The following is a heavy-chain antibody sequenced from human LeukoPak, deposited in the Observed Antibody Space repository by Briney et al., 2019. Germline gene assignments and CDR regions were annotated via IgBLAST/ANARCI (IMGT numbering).Heavy chain of an antibody. Sequence: SVKVSCKASGGTFSSHAIAWVRQAPGQGPEWMGEIIPISGTANYAQKFQGRVTITTDESTSTAYMELSSLTSDDTAVYYCARGLQYQLLKALGYYYMDVWGEGTTVTVSS. V-gene: IGHV1-69*05. D-gene: IGHD2-2*01. J-gene: IGHJ6*03. CDR1: GGTFSSHA. CDR3: ARGLQYQLLKALGYYYMDV. CDR2: IIPISGTA.